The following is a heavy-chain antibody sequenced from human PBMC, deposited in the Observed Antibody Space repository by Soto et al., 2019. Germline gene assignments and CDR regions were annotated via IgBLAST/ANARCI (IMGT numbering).Heavy chain of an antibody. CDR2: ISRDGSYI. CDR3: ARTRNGGVADSFDA. D-gene: IGHD3-3*01. J-gene: IGHJ5*02. Sequence: XGSLRLSGAVSGFTFSRQAIHWVRLTPGRGLEWVLAISRDGSYIYYTDSVKGRFTVSRDNSKNTVFVQMNRLIPDDTALYFCARTRNGGVADSFDAWAQGTRVTVSS. V-gene: IGHV3-30*04. CDR1: GFTFSRQA.